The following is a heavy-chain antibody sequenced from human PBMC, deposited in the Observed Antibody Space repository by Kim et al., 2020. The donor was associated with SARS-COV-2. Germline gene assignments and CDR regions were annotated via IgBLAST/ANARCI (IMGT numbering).Heavy chain of an antibody. CDR3: ARWEMTTVPY. D-gene: IGHD4-17*01. CDR2: YI. V-gene: IGHV3-21*01. J-gene: IGHJ4*02. Sequence: YIYYADSVKGRFTISRDNAKNSLYLQMNSLRAEDTAVYYCARWEMTTVPYWGQGTLVTVSS.